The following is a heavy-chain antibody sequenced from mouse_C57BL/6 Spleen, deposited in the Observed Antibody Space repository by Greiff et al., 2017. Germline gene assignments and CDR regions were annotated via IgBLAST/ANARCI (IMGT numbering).Heavy chain of an antibody. V-gene: IGHV1-80*01. Sequence: VPLQQSGAELVKPGASVKISCKASGYAFSSYCMNWVKQRPGKGLEWIGQIYPGDGDTNYNGKFKGKATLTADKSSSPAYMQLSSLTSEDSAVYFCARSGGGNYRDYWGQGTTLTVSS. CDR3: ARSGGGNYRDY. CDR2: IYPGDGDT. CDR1: GYAFSSYC. J-gene: IGHJ2*01.